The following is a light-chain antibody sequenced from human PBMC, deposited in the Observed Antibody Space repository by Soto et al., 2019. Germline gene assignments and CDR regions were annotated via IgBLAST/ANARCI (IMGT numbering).Light chain of an antibody. Sequence: EIVMTHSPATLSVSPGERATLSCRASQSVSNNLAWYQQKPGQAPRLLIYGASTRATAIPARFSGSGSGTEFTLTISSLQSEDFAVYYCQQRSNWPRTFGPGTKVDIK. J-gene: IGKJ3*01. CDR3: QQRSNWPRT. V-gene: IGKV3-15*01. CDR2: GAS. CDR1: QSVSNN.